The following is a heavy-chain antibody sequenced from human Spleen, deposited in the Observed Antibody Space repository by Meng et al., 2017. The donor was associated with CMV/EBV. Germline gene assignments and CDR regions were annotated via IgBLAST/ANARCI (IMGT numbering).Heavy chain of an antibody. CDR3: ARDGGYYYDSSGVPLGYFDY. CDR1: GFTFSSYD. CDR2: IGTAGDT. J-gene: IGHJ4*02. D-gene: IGHD3-22*01. Sequence: GGSLRLSCAASGFTFSSYDMHWVRQATGKGLEWVSAIGTAGDTYYPGSVKGRFTISRENAKNSLYLQMNSLRAEDTAVYYCARDGGYYYDSSGVPLGYFDYWGQGTLVTVSS. V-gene: IGHV3-13*01.